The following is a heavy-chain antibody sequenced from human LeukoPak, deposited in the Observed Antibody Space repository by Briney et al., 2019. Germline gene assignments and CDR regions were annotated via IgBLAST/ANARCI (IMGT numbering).Heavy chain of an antibody. Sequence: SETLSLTCAVYGGSFSGYYWSWIRQPPGKGLEWIGEINHSGSTNYNPSLKSRVTISVDTSKNQFSLKLSPVTAADTAVYYCARGGNPPDYWGQGTLVTVSS. V-gene: IGHV4-34*01. CDR1: GGSFSGYY. D-gene: IGHD2/OR15-2a*01. CDR2: INHSGST. CDR3: ARGGNPPDY. J-gene: IGHJ4*02.